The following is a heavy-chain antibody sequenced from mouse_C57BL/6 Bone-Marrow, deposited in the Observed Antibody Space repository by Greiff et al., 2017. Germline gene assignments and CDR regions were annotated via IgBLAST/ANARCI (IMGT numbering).Heavy chain of an antibody. D-gene: IGHD2-1*01. CDR3: TTDLLPPMDY. CDR1: GFNIKDDY. V-gene: IGHV14-4*01. CDR2: IDPENGDT. J-gene: IGHJ4*01. Sequence: EVQLQQSGAELVRPGASVKLSCTASGFNIKDDYMHWVKQRPEQGLEWIGWIDPENGDTEYASKFQGKATITADTSSNAAYLQLSSLTSEDTAVYYCTTDLLPPMDYWGQGTSVTVSS.